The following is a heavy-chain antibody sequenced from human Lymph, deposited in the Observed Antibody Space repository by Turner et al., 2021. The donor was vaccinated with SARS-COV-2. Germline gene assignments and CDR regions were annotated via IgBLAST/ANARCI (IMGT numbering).Heavy chain of an antibody. Sequence: EVQLVESGGGLVQPGQSLRLSCPASGFTFGDYAMSWVRQAPGKGLEWVGFIRSKADGGTTQYAASVKGRFTISRDDSKSIAYLQMNSLKTEDTAVYYCTRVKYCTGGSCYGYHFDYWGQGTLVTVSS. CDR3: TRVKYCTGGSCYGYHFDY. CDR1: GFTFGDYA. J-gene: IGHJ4*02. V-gene: IGHV3-49*04. D-gene: IGHD2-15*01. CDR2: IRSKADGGTT.